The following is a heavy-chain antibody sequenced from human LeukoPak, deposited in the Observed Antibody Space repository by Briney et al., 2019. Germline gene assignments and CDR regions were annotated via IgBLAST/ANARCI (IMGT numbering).Heavy chain of an antibody. CDR3: AKIQPGVPENHLVTRRDCFDY. Sequence: GGSLRLSCAASGFTFSSYAMSWVRQAPGKGLEWVSAISGSGGSTYYADSVKGRFTISRDNSKNTLYLQMNSLRAEDTAVYYCAKIQPGVPENHLVTRRDCFDYWGQGTLVTVSS. CDR1: GFTFSSYA. CDR2: ISGSGGST. J-gene: IGHJ4*02. V-gene: IGHV3-23*01. D-gene: IGHD4-23*01.